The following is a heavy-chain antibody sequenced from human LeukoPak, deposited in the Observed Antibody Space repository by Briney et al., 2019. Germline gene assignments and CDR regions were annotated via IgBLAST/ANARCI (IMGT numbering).Heavy chain of an antibody. CDR2: IYTSGST. Sequence: SETLSPTCTVSGGSISSYYWSWIRQPAGKGLEWIGRIYTSGSTNYNPSLKSRVTMSVDTSKNQFSLKLSSVTAADTAVYYCARVSKQWLVESGELIDYWGQGTLVTVSS. CDR3: ARVSKQWLVESGELIDY. CDR1: GGSISSYY. V-gene: IGHV4-4*07. J-gene: IGHJ4*02. D-gene: IGHD6-19*01.